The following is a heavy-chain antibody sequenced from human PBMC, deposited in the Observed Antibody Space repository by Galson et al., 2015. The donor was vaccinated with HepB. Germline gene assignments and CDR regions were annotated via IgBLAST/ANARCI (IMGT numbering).Heavy chain of an antibody. Sequence: VRQAPGQGLEWMGWISAYNGNTNYAQKLQGRVTMTTDTSTSTAYMELRSLRSDDTAVYYCARSIAVAGTHFDYWGQGTLVTVSS. CDR2: ISAYNGNT. V-gene: IGHV1-18*01. J-gene: IGHJ4*02. D-gene: IGHD6-19*01. CDR3: ARSIAVAGTHFDY.